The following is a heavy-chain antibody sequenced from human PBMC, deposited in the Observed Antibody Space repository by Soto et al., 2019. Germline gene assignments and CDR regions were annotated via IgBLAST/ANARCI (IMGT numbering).Heavy chain of an antibody. CDR3: AREGNLGRWIQPLDS. Sequence: PSETLSLTCTFSGDSISSYSWSXIRQPLGKGLEWIGNIHYNGNTKYSPSLKSRVTMSVDTSKNHFSLKLISVTTADTAVYFCAREGNLGRWIQPLDSWGQGTLVTVS. V-gene: IGHV4-59*01. CDR1: GDSISSYS. CDR2: IHYNGNT. D-gene: IGHD2-2*03. J-gene: IGHJ4*02.